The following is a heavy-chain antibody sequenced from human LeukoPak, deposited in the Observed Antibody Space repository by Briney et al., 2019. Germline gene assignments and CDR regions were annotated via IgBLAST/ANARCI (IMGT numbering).Heavy chain of an antibody. CDR1: GFTFSSYA. Sequence: PGGSLRLSCAASGFTFSSYAMSWVRQAPGKGLEWVANIRQDGSEKYYVDSVKGRFTISRDNAKNSLYLQMNSLRAEDTAVYYCASGSGWLVDNWGQGTLVTVSS. CDR3: ASGSGWLVDN. J-gene: IGHJ4*02. CDR2: IRQDGSEK. D-gene: IGHD5-24*01. V-gene: IGHV3-7*01.